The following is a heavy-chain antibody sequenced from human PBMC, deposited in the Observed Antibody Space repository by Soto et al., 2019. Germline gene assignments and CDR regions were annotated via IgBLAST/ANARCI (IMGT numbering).Heavy chain of an antibody. CDR2: ISAYNGNT. CDR1: GYTFYSYS. CDR3: ARDRIVSGGWCIRSGSTVMEF. V-gene: IGHV1-18*01. Sequence: KAPGYTFYSYSMSWLQQAKKQGLACMGWISAYNGNTNYAQKLQGRVTMTTDTSTSTAYMELRSLRSDDTAVYYCARDRIVSGGWCIRSGSTVMEFLVQG. D-gene: IGHD2-15*01. J-gene: IGHJ6*01.